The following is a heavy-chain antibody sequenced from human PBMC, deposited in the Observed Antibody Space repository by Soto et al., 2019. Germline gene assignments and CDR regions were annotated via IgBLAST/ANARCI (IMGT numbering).Heavy chain of an antibody. V-gene: IGHV1-8*01. D-gene: IGHD3-9*01. CDR2: MNPNRGNT. CDR3: ARGSWGDILTGYDPLDY. J-gene: IGHJ4*02. CDR1: GYTFTSYD. Sequence: QVQLVQSGAEVKKPGASVKVSCKASGYTFTSYDINWVRQATGQGLEWMGWMNPNRGNTGYAQKFQGKVTMTRNTSISTAYMELSSRGSQDTAVYYCARGSWGDILTGYDPLDYWGQGTLVTVSS.